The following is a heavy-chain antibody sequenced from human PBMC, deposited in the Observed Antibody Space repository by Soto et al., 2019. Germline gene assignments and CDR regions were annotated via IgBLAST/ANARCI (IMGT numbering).Heavy chain of an antibody. V-gene: IGHV3-23*01. CDR3: AKRGGSTWDCGMDV. CDR2: ISGGGDSA. D-gene: IGHD2-15*01. Sequence: EVQLLESGGGLVQPGGSLRLSCAASGFTFSRHAMSWVRQAPGKGLEWVSAISGGGDSAYHADSVKGRFTISRDNSKNTLFLQMNSLRAEDTALYYCAKRGGSTWDCGMDVWGQGTTVTVSS. CDR1: GFTFSRHA. J-gene: IGHJ6*02.